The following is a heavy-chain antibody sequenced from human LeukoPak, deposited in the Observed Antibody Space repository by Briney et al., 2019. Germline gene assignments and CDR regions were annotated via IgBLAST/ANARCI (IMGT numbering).Heavy chain of an antibody. D-gene: IGHD3-3*01. V-gene: IGHV3-23*01. CDR2: ISGSGGST. J-gene: IGHJ5*02. Sequence: GGSLRLSCAASGFTFSSYAMSWVRQAPGKGLEWVSAISGSGGSTYYADSVKGRFTISRDDAKNSLYLQMNSLRAEDTAVYYCARDRYQVPTIFGTFDPWGQGTLVTVSS. CDR3: ARDRYQVPTIFGTFDP. CDR1: GFTFSSYA.